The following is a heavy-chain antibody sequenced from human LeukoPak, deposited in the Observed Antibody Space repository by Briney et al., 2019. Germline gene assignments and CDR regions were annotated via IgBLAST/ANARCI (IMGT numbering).Heavy chain of an antibody. CDR3: AKDRSIGTYYTFDH. CDR1: GITFSSYA. D-gene: IGHD1-26*01. J-gene: IGHJ4*02. V-gene: IGHV3-30*14. CDR2: ISYDGSNK. Sequence: PWGSLRLSCAASGITFSSYAMHRVGQAPGKGLEWVAVISYDGSNKYYADSVKGRFTVSGDNSKNTVYLQMSSLTAADTAVYYCAKDRSIGTYYTFDHWGQGTLVTVSS.